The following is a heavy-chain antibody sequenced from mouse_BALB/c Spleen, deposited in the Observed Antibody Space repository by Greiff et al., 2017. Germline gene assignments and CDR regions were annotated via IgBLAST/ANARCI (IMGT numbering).Heavy chain of an antibody. D-gene: IGHD3-3*01. CDR2: IWCDGST. Sequence: VQLQQSGPGLVAPSQSLSITCTVSGFSLTGYGVNWVRQPPGKGLEWLGMIWCDGSTDYNSALKSRLSISKDNSKSRVFLKMNSVQTDDIARYYCARDRGYFDVWGAGTTVTVSS. CDR1: GFSLTGYG. V-gene: IGHV2-6-7*01. J-gene: IGHJ1*01. CDR3: ARDRGYFDV.